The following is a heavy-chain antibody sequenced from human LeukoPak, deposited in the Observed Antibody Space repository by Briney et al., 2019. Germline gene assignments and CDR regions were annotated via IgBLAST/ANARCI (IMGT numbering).Heavy chain of an antibody. J-gene: IGHJ4*02. CDR2: MNHSGSR. V-gene: IGHV4-34*01. CDR1: GESFSGYY. CDR3: ARARETAPIDY. D-gene: IGHD5-18*01. Sequence: SETLSLTCAVYGESFSGYYWTWIRQPPGKGLEWIGDMNHSGSRNYNPSLKSRVIISVDTSKNQFSLKLSSVTDADTAVYYCARARETAPIDYWGQGTLVTVSS.